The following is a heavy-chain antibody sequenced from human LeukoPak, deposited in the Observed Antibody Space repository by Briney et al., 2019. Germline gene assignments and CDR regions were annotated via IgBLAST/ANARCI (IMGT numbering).Heavy chain of an antibody. D-gene: IGHD3-16*01. J-gene: IGHJ4*02. CDR2: INGDGSTT. Sequence: GGSLRLSCAASGFTFNTYTMNWVRQAPGKGLVWVSRINGDGSTTLYADSVKGRFTISRDNAKDTLYLEMNSLRAEDTALYYCARRSPLGGFYDYWGQGTLVTVS. CDR3: ARRSPLGGFYDY. V-gene: IGHV3-74*01. CDR1: GFTFNTYT.